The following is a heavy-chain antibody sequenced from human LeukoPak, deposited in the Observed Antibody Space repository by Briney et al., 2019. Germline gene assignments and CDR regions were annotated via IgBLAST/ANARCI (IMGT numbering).Heavy chain of an antibody. J-gene: IGHJ3*02. CDR2: IYSDGSST. V-gene: IGHV3-74*01. CDR3: ARAMAGTRNAFAI. Sequence: GGSLRLSCAASGFSFSGYWMHWVRQAPGKGLVWVSRIYSDGSSTAYADSVKGRFTISTDSAKNTLYLQMMSLRAEDTAVFYCARAMAGTRNAFAIWGQGTMVTVSS. CDR1: GFSFSGYW. D-gene: IGHD6-19*01.